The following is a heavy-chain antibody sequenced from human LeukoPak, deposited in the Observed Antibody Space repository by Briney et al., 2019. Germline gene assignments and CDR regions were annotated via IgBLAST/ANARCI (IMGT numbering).Heavy chain of an antibody. CDR1: GYTFTSYY. CDR3: ARASISTCFDY. Sequence: GASVTVSCKASGYTFTSYYMHWVRQAPGRGLERMGIINPSGGSTSYAQKFQGRVTMTRDTSTSTVYMELSSLRSEDTAVYYCARASISTCFDYWGQGTLVTVSS. J-gene: IGHJ4*02. CDR2: INPSGGST. V-gene: IGHV1-46*01. D-gene: IGHD2/OR15-2a*01.